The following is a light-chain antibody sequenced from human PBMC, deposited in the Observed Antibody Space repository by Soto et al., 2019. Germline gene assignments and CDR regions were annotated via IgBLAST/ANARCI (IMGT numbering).Light chain of an antibody. V-gene: IGKV1-27*01. CDR2: GAS. CDR3: HQRNQ. J-gene: IGKJ5*01. Sequence: DIQLTQYPSSLSAYLGYIVSITCRASQGISNYLAWYQQKPGRLPKLLLFGASTLQSGVPARFSGSRSGTDFTLTISSVEPEDFAMYYCHQRNQFGQGTRLEI. CDR1: QGISNY.